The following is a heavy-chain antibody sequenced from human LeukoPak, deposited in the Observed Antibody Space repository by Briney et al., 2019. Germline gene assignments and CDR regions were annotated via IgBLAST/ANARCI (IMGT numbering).Heavy chain of an antibody. V-gene: IGHV1-2*02. CDR2: IDANSGGT. D-gene: IGHD3/OR15-3a*01. J-gene: IGHJ4*02. CDR3: ARDLFWTGYYYFDF. Sequence: ASVKVSCKTSGFPFTGYYFHWMRQAPGQGLEWMGSIDANSGGTEYAQKFQGRVTMAYMEVTSLTSDDTAVYYCARDLFWTGYYYFDFWGQGTLVTVSS. CDR1: GFPFTGYY.